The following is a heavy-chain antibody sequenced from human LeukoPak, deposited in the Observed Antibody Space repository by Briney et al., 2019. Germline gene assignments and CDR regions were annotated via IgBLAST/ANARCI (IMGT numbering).Heavy chain of an antibody. CDR1: GYTFTGYY. CDR3: SRGSGISYGGIDY. J-gene: IGHJ4*02. Sequence: ASVKVSCKASGYTFTGYYSHWVRQAPGQGLEWMGWIHPKSGDTHYAQKFLGRVTLTRDTSTTIVYMELKWLTSDDTAVYYCSRGSGISYGGIDYWGQGTLVTVSS. V-gene: IGHV1-2*02. CDR2: IHPKSGDT. D-gene: IGHD5-18*01.